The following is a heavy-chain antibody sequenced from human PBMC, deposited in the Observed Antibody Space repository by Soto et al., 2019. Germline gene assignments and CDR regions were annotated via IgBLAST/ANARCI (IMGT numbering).Heavy chain of an antibody. V-gene: IGHV1-18*01. D-gene: IGHD3-3*01. CDR3: ARERTPRYYDFWSGYYTTHYYYGMDV. J-gene: IGHJ6*02. Sequence: ASVKVSCKASGYTFPSYGISWVRQAPGQGLEWMGWISAYNGNTNYAQKLQGRVTMTTDTSTSTAYMELRSLKSDDTAVYYCARERTPRYYDFWSGYYTTHYYYGMDVWGQGTMVTVSS. CDR1: GYTFPSYG. CDR2: ISAYNGNT.